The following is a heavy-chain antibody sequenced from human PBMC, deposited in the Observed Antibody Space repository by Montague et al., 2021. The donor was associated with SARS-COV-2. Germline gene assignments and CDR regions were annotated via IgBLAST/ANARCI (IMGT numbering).Heavy chain of an antibody. CDR2: IYTSGGT. CDR3: ARVGGNYYRYFDY. CDR1: GDSISSGTYY. D-gene: IGHD1-26*01. V-gene: IGHV4-61*02. Sequence: TLSLTCTVSGDSISSGTYYWSWIRQPAGKGLEWIGRIYTSGGTNYNPSLKSRVTMSVDPSKNRFSLTMSSVTAADTAVYYCARVGGNYYRYFDYWGQGSLVTVSS. J-gene: IGHJ4*02.